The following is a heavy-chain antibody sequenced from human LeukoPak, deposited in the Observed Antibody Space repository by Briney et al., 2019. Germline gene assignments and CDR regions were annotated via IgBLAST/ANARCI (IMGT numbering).Heavy chain of an antibody. J-gene: IGHJ4*02. Sequence: WASGKASHKASGYTFTSYGISWGRPAPGQGGGWMGWIIAYNGNTNYAQKLQGRVTMTTDTSTSTAYMELRSLRSDDTAVYYCARARQWLPTGGFDYWGQGTLGTVSS. CDR2: IIAYNGNT. D-gene: IGHD6-19*01. V-gene: IGHV1-18*01. CDR1: GYTFTSYG. CDR3: ARARQWLPTGGFDY.